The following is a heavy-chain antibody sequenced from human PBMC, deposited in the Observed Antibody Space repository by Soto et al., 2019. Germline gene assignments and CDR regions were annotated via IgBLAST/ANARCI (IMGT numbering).Heavy chain of an antibody. CDR1: GFIISSYG. D-gene: IGHD1-1*01. J-gene: IGHJ4*02. CDR3: AKDPKATGTHY. Sequence: RLSCIASGFIISSYGMHWVRQAPGKGLEWVAVITYDGSNKYYADSVKGRFSISRDNSRNRLYLQMYSLRPDDTAVYYCAKDPKATGTHYWGRGTLVTVSS. V-gene: IGHV3-30*18. CDR2: ITYDGSNK.